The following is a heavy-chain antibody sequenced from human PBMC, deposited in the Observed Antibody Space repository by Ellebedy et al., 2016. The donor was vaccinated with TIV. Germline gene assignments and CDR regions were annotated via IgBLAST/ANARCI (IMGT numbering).Heavy chain of an antibody. Sequence: GESLKISCVASGFTFSSYGMHWVRQAPKKGLEWVAVISYDGSNTYYADSLKGRFAISRDNSRNTLYLQMNTLRAEDTAVYYCAIRYSSGWSLDYWGQGTLVTVSS. CDR2: ISYDGSNT. D-gene: IGHD6-19*01. CDR3: AIRYSSGWSLDY. J-gene: IGHJ4*02. V-gene: IGHV3-30*03. CDR1: GFTFSSYG.